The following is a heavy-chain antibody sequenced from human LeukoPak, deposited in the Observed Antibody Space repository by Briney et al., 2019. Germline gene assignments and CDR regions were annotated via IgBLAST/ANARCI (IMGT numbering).Heavy chain of an antibody. Sequence: SETLSLTCTVSGVSISTYYWSWVRQPAGKGLEWIGRIYTSGSTNYNPSLNSRVTISVDKSKNHLSLKLSSVTPADTAVYYCARDWRYCSGGSCSYYFYHWGQGALVTVSS. CDR2: IYTSGST. D-gene: IGHD2-15*01. V-gene: IGHV4-4*07. J-gene: IGHJ4*02. CDR3: ARDWRYCSGGSCSYYFYH. CDR1: GVSISTYY.